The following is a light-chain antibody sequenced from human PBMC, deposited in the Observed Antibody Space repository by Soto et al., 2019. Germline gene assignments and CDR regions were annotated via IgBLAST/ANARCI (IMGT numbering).Light chain of an antibody. CDR2: AAS. Sequence: EIVLTQSPGTLSLSPGERATLSCRASQSVSSSYLAWYQQKPVQAPRLLIYAASSRSTGIPDRFSGSGSGTDFTLTISRLEPEDFAVYYCQQYGSSPPYTFGQGTKLEIK. CDR3: QQYGSSPPYT. V-gene: IGKV3-20*01. CDR1: QSVSSSY. J-gene: IGKJ2*01.